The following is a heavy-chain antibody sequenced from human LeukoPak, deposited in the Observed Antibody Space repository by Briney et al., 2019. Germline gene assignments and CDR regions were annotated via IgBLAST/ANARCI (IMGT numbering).Heavy chain of an antibody. J-gene: IGHJ5*02. D-gene: IGHD6-13*01. V-gene: IGHV4-59*08. CDR3: ARSSSWYTYNWFDP. CDR2: IYYSGST. Sequence: SETLSLTCTVSGGSISSYYWSWIRQPPGKGLEWIGYIYYSGSTNYNPSLKSRVTISVDTSKNQFSLKLSSVTAADTAVYYCARSSSWYTYNWFDPWGQGTLVTVSS. CDR1: GGSISSYY.